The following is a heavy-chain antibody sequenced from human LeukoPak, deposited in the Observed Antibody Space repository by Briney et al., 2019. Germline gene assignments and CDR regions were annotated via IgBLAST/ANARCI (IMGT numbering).Heavy chain of an antibody. CDR1: GFTFDDYA. CDR3: AKDYYDSSGHLDY. V-gene: IGHV3-9*01. Sequence: GGSLRLSCAASGFTFDDYAMHWVRQAPGKGLEWVSGISWNSGSIGYADSVKGRFTISRDNSKNTLYLQMNSLRAEDTAVYYCAKDYYDSSGHLDYWGQGTLVTVSS. D-gene: IGHD3-22*01. J-gene: IGHJ4*02. CDR2: ISWNSGSI.